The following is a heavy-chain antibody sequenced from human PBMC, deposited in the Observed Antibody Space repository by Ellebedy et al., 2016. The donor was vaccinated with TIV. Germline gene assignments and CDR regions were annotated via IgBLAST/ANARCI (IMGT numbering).Heavy chain of an antibody. Sequence: SETLSLXCAVYGGSFSGYYWSWIRQPPGKGLEWIGEINHSGSTNYNPSLKSRVTISVDTSKNQFSLKLSSVTAADTAVYYCARRGLGLMERRLAFDPWGQGTLVTVSS. D-gene: IGHD1-1*01. CDR3: ARRGLGLMERRLAFDP. CDR2: INHSGST. V-gene: IGHV4-34*01. CDR1: GGSFSGYY. J-gene: IGHJ5*02.